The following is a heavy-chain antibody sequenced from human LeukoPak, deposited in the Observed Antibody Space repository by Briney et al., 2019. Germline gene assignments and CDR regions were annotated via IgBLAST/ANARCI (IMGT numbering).Heavy chain of an antibody. CDR2: IYYSGST. J-gene: IGHJ4*02. CDR1: GGSFSGYY. Sequence: SETLSLTCAVYGGSFSGYYWSWIRQPPGKGLEWIGYIYYSGSTNYNPSLKSRVTISVDTSKNQFSLKLSSVTAADTAVYYCARLGGDYFDYWGQGTLVTVSS. D-gene: IGHD3-16*01. CDR3: ARLGGDYFDY. V-gene: IGHV4-59*01.